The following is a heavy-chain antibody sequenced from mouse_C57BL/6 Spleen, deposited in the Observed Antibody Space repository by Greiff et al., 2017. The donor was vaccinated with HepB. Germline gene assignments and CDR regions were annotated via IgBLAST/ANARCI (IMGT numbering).Heavy chain of an antibody. CDR1: GYSITSGYY. CDR3: AREGFYYGSSYHYAMDY. Sequence: VQLKQSGPGLVKPSQSLSLTCSVTGYSITSGYYWYWIRQFPGNKLEWMGYISYDGSNNYNPSLKNRSSITRDTSKNQFFLKLNSVTTEDTATYYCAREGFYYGSSYHYAMDYWGQGTSVTVSS. V-gene: IGHV3-6*01. D-gene: IGHD1-1*01. CDR2: ISYDGSN. J-gene: IGHJ4*01.